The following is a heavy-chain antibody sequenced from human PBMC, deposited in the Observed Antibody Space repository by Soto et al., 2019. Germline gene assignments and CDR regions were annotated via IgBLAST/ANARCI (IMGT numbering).Heavy chain of an antibody. Sequence: PSETLSLTCTVSGGSISSSSYYWGWIRQPPGKGLEWIGSIYYSGSTYYNPSLKSRVTISVDTSKNQFSLKLSSVTAADTAVYYCARHWYSGSYYYYYGMDVWGQGTTVTVSS. D-gene: IGHD1-26*01. J-gene: IGHJ6*02. CDR3: ARHWYSGSYYYYYGMDV. CDR1: GGSISSSSYY. V-gene: IGHV4-39*01. CDR2: IYYSGST.